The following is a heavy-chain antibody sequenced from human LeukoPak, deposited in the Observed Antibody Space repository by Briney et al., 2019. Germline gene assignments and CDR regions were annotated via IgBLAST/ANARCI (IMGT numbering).Heavy chain of an antibody. J-gene: IGHJ4*02. V-gene: IGHV4-34*01. CDR1: GGSFSGYY. D-gene: IGHD6-19*01. CDR3: ASARKTGYSSGYYELFDY. CDR2: INHSGST. Sequence: TSETLSLTCAVYGGSFSGYYWSRIRQPPGKGLEWIGEINHSGSTNYNPSLKSRVTISVDTSKNQFPLKLSSVTAADTAVYYCASARKTGYSSGYYELFDYWGQGTLVTVSS.